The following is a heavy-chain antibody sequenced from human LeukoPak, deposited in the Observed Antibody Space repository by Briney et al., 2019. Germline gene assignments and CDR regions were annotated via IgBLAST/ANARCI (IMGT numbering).Heavy chain of an antibody. V-gene: IGHV4-34*01. CDR2: INHSGST. CDR1: GGSFSGYY. D-gene: IGHD1-26*01. Sequence: SETLSLTCAVYGGSFSGYYWSWIRQPPGKGLEWIGEINHSGSTNYNPSLKSRVTISVDTSKNQFSLKLSSVTAADTAVYYCARLGATTIKYYYYGMDVWGQETTVTVSS. J-gene: IGHJ6*02. CDR3: ARLGATTIKYYYYGMDV.